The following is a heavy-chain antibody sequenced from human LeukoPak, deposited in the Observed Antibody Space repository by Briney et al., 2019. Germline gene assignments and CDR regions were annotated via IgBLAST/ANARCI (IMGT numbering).Heavy chain of an antibody. D-gene: IGHD6-6*01. CDR1: GFTFSSYS. J-gene: IGHJ6*04. Sequence: PGGSLRLSCAASGFTFSSYSMNWVRQAPGKGLEWVSYISNIRRTIYYADSVKGRFTISRDNAKNSLYLQMNSLRAEDTAVYYCARGGPWYSSSSEPMAYVWGKGTTVTVSS. CDR3: ARGGPWYSSSSEPMAYV. CDR2: ISNIRRTI. V-gene: IGHV3-48*01.